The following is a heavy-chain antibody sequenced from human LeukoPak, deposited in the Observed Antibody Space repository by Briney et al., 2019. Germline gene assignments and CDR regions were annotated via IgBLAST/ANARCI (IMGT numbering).Heavy chain of an antibody. CDR2: INHSGSA. V-gene: IGHV4-34*01. CDR3: ARLYGSGSYYTFDP. J-gene: IGHJ5*02. CDR1: GGSFSGYY. Sequence: ASETLSLTCEVYGGSFSGYYWSWIRQTPGKGLEWIGEINHSGSANYNLSLKSRVTMSLDTPKNQFSLKLSSVTAADTAVYYCARLYGSGSYYTFDPWGQGTLVTVSS. D-gene: IGHD3-10*01.